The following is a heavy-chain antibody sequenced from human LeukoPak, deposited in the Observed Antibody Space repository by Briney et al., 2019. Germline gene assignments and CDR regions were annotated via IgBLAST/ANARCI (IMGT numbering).Heavy chain of an antibody. Sequence: SETLSLTCTVSGGSISSSSYYWGWIRQPPGKGLEWIGSIYYSGSTYYNPSLKSRVTISVDTSKNQFSLKLSPVTAADTAVYYCARPAYSSGWYGFDYWGQGTLVTVSS. CDR1: GGSISSSSYY. V-gene: IGHV4-39*01. D-gene: IGHD6-19*01. CDR3: ARPAYSSGWYGFDY. CDR2: IYYSGST. J-gene: IGHJ4*02.